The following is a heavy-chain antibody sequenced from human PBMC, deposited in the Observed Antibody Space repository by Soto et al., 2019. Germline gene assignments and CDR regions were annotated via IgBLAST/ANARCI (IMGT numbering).Heavy chain of an antibody. CDR2: ISPYNDDT. Sequence: ASVKVSCKTSGYTFINYGISWVRQAPGQGPEWMGWISPYNDDTKYAQKFQGWVTMTRDTSISTAYMELSRLRSDDTAVYYCAGFNPGRDAFDIWGQGTMVTVSS. CDR3: AGFNPGRDAFDI. V-gene: IGHV1-2*04. CDR1: GYTFINYG. J-gene: IGHJ3*02.